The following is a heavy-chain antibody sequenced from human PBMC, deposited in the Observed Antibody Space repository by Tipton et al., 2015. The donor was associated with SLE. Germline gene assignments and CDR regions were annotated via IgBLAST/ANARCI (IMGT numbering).Heavy chain of an antibody. CDR3: ARDRGGSYSDAFDI. CDR2: IYYSGST. V-gene: IGHV4-59*01. Sequence: TLSLTCTVSGGSISSYYWSWIRQPSGKGLEWIGYIYYSGSTNYNPSLESRVTISVDTSKNQFSLKLSSVTAADTAVYYCARDRGGSYSDAFDIWGQGTMVTVSS. J-gene: IGHJ3*02. D-gene: IGHD1-26*01. CDR1: GGSISSYY.